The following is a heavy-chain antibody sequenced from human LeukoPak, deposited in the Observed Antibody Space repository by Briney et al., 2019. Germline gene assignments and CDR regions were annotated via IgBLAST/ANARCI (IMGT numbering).Heavy chain of an antibody. CDR3: ARDHRLIAAAGNDY. CDR2: IIPIFGTA. V-gene: IGHV1-69*06. CDR1: GGTFSSYA. J-gene: IGHJ4*02. D-gene: IGHD6-13*01. Sequence: GASVKVSCKASGGTFSSYAISWVRQAPGQGLEWMGGIIPIFGTANYAQKFQGRVTITADKSTSTAYMELSSLRSEDTAVYYCARDHRLIAAAGNDYWGQGTLVTVSS.